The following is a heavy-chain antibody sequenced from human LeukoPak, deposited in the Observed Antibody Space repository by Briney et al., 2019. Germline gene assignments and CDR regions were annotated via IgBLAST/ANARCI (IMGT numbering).Heavy chain of an antibody. J-gene: IGHJ5*02. Sequence: GASVKVSCKASGYTFTGYYMHWVRQAPGQGLEWMGWINPNSGGTNYAQKFQGRVTMTRDTSISTAYMELSRLRSDDTAVYYCARDGGAEDIVVVPAAIGWFDPWGQGTLVTVSS. CDR2: INPNSGGT. V-gene: IGHV1-2*02. CDR1: GYTFTGYY. D-gene: IGHD2-2*01. CDR3: ARDGGAEDIVVVPAAIGWFDP.